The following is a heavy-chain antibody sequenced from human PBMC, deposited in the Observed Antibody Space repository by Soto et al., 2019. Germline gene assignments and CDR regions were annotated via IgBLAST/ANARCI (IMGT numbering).Heavy chain of an antibody. J-gene: IGHJ2*01. Sequence: QVQLVQSGAEVKKPGSSVKVSCKASGGTFSSYAISWVRQAPGQGLEWMGGIIPIFGTANYAQKFQGRVTITAYESTSTAYMELSSLRSEDTAVYYCASGNYDFWGGYYGWYFDLWGRGTLVTVSS. CDR3: ASGNYDFWGGYYGWYFDL. D-gene: IGHD3-3*01. CDR2: IIPIFGTA. V-gene: IGHV1-69*12. CDR1: GGTFSSYA.